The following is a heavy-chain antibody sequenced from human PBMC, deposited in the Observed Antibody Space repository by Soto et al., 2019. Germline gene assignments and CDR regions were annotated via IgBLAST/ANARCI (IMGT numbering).Heavy chain of an antibody. V-gene: IGHV3-23*01. CDR3: TTLFEESGFVTSYIQY. D-gene: IGHD1-26*01. J-gene: IGHJ4*02. CDR1: GFTFSTYA. CDR2: ISGSGGST. Sequence: PGGSLRLSCAASGFTFSTYAMSWVRQAPGKGLEWISAISGSGGSTYYADSVKGRFTISRDNSKSTLYLQMNTLRAEDTALYYCTTLFEESGFVTSYIQYWCRGILVNVS.